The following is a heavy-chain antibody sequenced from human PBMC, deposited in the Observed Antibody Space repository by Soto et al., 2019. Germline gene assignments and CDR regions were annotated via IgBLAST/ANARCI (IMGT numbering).Heavy chain of an antibody. Sequence: ASVKVSCKASGYTFTGYYMHWVRQAPGQGLEWMGWINPNSGGTNYAQKFQGWVTMTRDTSISTAYMELSRLRSDDTAVYYCARDLLGDPHSSSWSMAGEIFFDYWGQGTLVTVSS. CDR2: INPNSGGT. CDR1: GYTFTGYY. V-gene: IGHV1-2*04. J-gene: IGHJ4*02. D-gene: IGHD6-13*01. CDR3: ARDLLGDPHSSSWSMAGEIFFDY.